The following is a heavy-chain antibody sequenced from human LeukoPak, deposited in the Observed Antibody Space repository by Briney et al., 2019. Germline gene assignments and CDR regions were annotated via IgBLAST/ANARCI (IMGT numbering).Heavy chain of an antibody. CDR2: ISSNGDST. D-gene: IGHD2-2*01. CDR3: ARSSLTKGNTWFDP. CDR1: GFTFSSYA. Sequence: GGSLRLSCAASGFTFSSYAMHWVRQAPGKRLEYVSSISSNGDSTYYANSVKGRFTISRDNSKNTLYFQMGSLRAEDMAIYYCARSSLTKGNTWFDPWGQGTLVTVSS. J-gene: IGHJ5*02. V-gene: IGHV3-64*01.